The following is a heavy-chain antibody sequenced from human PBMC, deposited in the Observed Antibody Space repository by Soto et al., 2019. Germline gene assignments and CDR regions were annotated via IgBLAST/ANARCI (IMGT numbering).Heavy chain of an antibody. D-gene: IGHD6-6*01. J-gene: IGHJ1*01. CDR2: ISGSGGST. CDR1: GVTFSSYA. V-gene: IGHV3-23*01. Sequence: GGSLRLSCAASGVTFSSYAISWVRQDPGKGLEWVSAISGSGGSTYYADSVKGRFTISRDNSKNTLYLQMNSLRAEDTAVYYCAKEALVSSIAGQFQHWGQGTLVTVSS. CDR3: AKEALVSSIAGQFQH.